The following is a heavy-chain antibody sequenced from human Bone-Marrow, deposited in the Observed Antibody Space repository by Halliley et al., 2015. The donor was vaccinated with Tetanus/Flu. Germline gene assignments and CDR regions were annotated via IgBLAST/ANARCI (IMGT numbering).Heavy chain of an antibody. CDR3: ARGGSSFDY. Sequence: LVKPTQTLSLTCAISGDKVSSNTSTWNWIRQSRSRGLEWLGRTYYRSKWNIDYAESVKSRITIKPDTSKNQFSLQLNSVTPEDTAGYSCARGGSSFDYWGQGALVTVSS. CDR2: TYYRSKWNI. J-gene: IGHJ4*02. V-gene: IGHV6-1*01. CDR1: GDKVSSNTST. D-gene: IGHD5-12*01.